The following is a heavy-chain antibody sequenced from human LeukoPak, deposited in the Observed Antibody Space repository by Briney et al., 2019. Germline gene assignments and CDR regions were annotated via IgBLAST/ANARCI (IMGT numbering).Heavy chain of an antibody. V-gene: IGHV4-34*01. CDR1: GGSFSGYY. D-gene: IGHD6-13*01. CDR2: INHSGST. CDR3: ARQVRAYSSSWYIYYYMDV. Sequence: SETLSLTCAVYGGSFSGYYWSWIRQPPGKGLEWIGEINHSGSTNYNPSLKSRVTISVDTSKNQFSLKLSSVTAADTAVYYCARQVRAYSSSWYIYYYMDVWGKGTTVTVSS. J-gene: IGHJ6*03.